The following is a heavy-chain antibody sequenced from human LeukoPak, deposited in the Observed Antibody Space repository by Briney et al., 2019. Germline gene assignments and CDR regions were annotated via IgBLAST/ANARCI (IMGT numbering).Heavy chain of an antibody. CDR2: ISCSGGGT. CDR1: GFNFSGYA. CDR3: AKGQTTVMAFDV. V-gene: IGHV3-23*01. D-gene: IGHD4-17*01. J-gene: IGHJ3*01. Sequence: SGGSLRLSCTASGFNFSGYAMSWVRQAPGKGLEWVSAISCSGGGTYYADSVKGRFTISRDNSKDTLYMQLNSPRAEDTAVYFCAKGQTTVMAFDVWGQGTMVSVSS.